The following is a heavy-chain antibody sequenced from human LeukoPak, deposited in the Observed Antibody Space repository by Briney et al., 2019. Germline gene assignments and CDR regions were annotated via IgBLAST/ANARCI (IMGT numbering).Heavy chain of an antibody. V-gene: IGHV4-34*09. D-gene: IGHD4-17*01. Sequence: SETLSLTCAVYGGSFSRYSWSWVRQPPGKGLEWIGESNHSGSSRYSPSLKSRVTMSLDTSKNQFSLKLSSVTAADTAVYYCATGSWGDYGDYWGQGTLVTVSS. J-gene: IGHJ4*02. CDR1: GGSFSRYS. CDR3: ATGSWGDYGDY. CDR2: SNHSGSS.